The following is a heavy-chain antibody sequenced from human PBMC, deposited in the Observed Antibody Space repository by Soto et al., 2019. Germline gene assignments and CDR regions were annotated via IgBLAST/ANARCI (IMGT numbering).Heavy chain of an antibody. Sequence: QVQLVESGGGVVQPGKSLRLSCAASGFTFSSYGMHWVRQAPGKGLEWVAVIWYDGSNKYYADSVKGRFTISRDNSNNTLYLQMNTLRAEDTAVYYCARDPAAAANGDLDYWGQGTLVTVSS. CDR1: GFTFSSYG. V-gene: IGHV3-33*01. CDR2: IWYDGSNK. D-gene: IGHD6-13*01. J-gene: IGHJ4*02. CDR3: ARDPAAAANGDLDY.